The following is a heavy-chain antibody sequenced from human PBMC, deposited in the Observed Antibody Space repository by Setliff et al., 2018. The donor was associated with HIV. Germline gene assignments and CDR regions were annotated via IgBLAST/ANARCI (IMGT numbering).Heavy chain of an antibody. V-gene: IGHV4-61*09. J-gene: IGHJ3*01. Sequence: LSLTCTVSCGSIRSGSYYWTWIRQPAGKGPEWIGHIYTNGYTNYNPSLKSRVTISVDTSRDQFSLQLTSVTAADTAVYSCARAPPGIQNDAFDVWGQGTMVTISS. CDR3: ARAPPGIQNDAFDV. CDR1: CGSIRSGSYY. CDR2: IYTNGYT.